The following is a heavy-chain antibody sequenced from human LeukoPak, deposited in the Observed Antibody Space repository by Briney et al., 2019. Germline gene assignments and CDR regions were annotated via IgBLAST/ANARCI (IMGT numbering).Heavy chain of an antibody. CDR3: ARLTYGDYVWFDP. V-gene: IGHV4-38-2*01. CDR2: IYHSGST. CDR1: GYSISSGCY. D-gene: IGHD4-17*01. Sequence: SETLSLTCAVSGYSISSGCYWGWIRQPPGKGLDWIGSIYHSGSTYYNPSLKSRVTISVDTSKNQFSLKLSSVTAADTAVYYCARLTYGDYVWFDPWGQGTLVTVSS. J-gene: IGHJ5*02.